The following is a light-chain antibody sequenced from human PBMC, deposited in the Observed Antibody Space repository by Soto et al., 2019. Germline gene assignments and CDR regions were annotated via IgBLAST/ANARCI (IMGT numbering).Light chain of an antibody. V-gene: IGKV3-11*01. CDR1: QSVSSY. CDR3: QQRSNWPWT. CDR2: DAS. J-gene: IGKJ1*01. Sequence: EIVLTQSPATLSLSPGERATLSCRASQSVSSYLAWYQQKPGQAPRLLIYDASNRATGIPARFSGSGSGTDFTLTISSLGPEDVAVYYCQQRSNWPWTVGQGTKVAIK.